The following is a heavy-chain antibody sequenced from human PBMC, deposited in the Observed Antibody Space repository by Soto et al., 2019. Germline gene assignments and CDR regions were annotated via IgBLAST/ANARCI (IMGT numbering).Heavy chain of an antibody. CDR2: ISSSSSYI. CDR1: GFPLSSYR. CDR3: ARDDSGIQLWFRPADYYYYGMDV. J-gene: IGHJ6*02. D-gene: IGHD5-18*01. V-gene: IGHV3-21*01. Sequence: PGGSLRLSCAASGFPLSSYRMNWVRQAPGKGLEWVSSISSSSSYIYYADSVKGRFTISRDNAKNSLYLQMNSLRAEDTAVYYCARDDSGIQLWFRPADYYYYGMDVWGQGTTVTVSS.